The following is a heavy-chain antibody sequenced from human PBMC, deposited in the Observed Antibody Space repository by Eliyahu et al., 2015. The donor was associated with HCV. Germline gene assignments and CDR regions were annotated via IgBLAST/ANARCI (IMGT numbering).Heavy chain of an antibody. Sequence: QVQLQESGPGLVKPSETLSLTCXXSGGSINSYYWSWIRQPPGKGLEWIGYIYXSGXTXXNPSLXXRVTISLDTSKNQFSLKLTSVTAADTAVYYCASGGGGIAVAGTGGWFDPWGQGTLVTVSS. D-gene: IGHD6-19*01. V-gene: IGHV4-59*01. CDR2: IYXSGXT. J-gene: IGHJ5*02. CDR1: GGSINSYY. CDR3: ASGGGGIAVAGTGGWFDP.